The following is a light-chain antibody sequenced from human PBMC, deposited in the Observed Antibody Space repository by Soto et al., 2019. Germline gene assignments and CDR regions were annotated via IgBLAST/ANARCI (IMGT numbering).Light chain of an antibody. CDR2: AAF. CDR3: QKYNSAPLT. CDR1: QDISNY. J-gene: IGKJ1*01. V-gene: IGKV1-27*01. Sequence: DIQMTQSPSSLSASVGDRVTITCRASQDISNYLAWYQQKPGSAPKLLVYAAFTLQSGVPSRFSGSASGTNFPLTISSLQPEDVSVYYFQKYNSAPLTFVQGTKVEIK.